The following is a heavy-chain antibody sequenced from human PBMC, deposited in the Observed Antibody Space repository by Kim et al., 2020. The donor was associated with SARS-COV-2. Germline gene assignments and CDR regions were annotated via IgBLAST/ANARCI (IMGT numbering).Heavy chain of an antibody. V-gene: IGHV3-73*01. D-gene: IGHD3-3*02. Sequence: GGSLRLSCGASGFTFSDSAMHWVRRASGKGLEWVGRIRSKVNGYATAYSASVRGRFTISRADSRNTAYLQMNILKTADTAGYYCTRVPGTKLAFWDSFGIWGQGTMVAVSS. J-gene: IGHJ3*02. CDR2: IRSKVNGYAT. CDR1: GFTFSDSA. CDR3: TRVPGTKLAFWDSFGI.